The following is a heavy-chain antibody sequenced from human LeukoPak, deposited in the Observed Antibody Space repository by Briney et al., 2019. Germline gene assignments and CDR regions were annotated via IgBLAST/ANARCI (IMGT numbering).Heavy chain of an antibody. Sequence: SETLSLTCAVYGGSFSGYYWSWIRQPPGKGLEWIGEINHSGSTNYNPSLKSRVTISVDTSKNQFSLKLSSVTAADTALYYCAKDSTSWFGGGGFDYWGQGTLVTVSS. CDR3: AKDSTSWFGGGGFDY. J-gene: IGHJ4*02. D-gene: IGHD3-10*01. V-gene: IGHV4-34*01. CDR2: INHSGST. CDR1: GGSFSGYY.